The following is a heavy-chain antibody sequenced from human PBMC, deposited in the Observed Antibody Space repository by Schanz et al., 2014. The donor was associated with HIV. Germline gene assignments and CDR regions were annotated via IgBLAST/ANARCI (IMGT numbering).Heavy chain of an antibody. V-gene: IGHV1-69*18. Sequence: QVQLVQSGAEAKKPGSSVKVSCTASGGTFTYFSISWVRQAPGQGLEWMGSITPLFGTPNYAQKFRDRVKITADESTSTVYLALSSLRSDDTAMYYCARGLKDSSSSEAFHIWGQGTMVTVSS. CDR2: ITPLFGTP. J-gene: IGHJ3*02. CDR1: GGTFTYFS. CDR3: ARGLKDSSSSEAFHI. D-gene: IGHD6-6*01.